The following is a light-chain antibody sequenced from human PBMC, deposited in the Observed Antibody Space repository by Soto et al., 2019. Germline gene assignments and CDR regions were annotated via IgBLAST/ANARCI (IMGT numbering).Light chain of an antibody. CDR3: SSYTSSSTPYV. CDR1: SSDVGGYNY. CDR2: DVT. Sequence: TSSDVGGYNYVSWYQQHPVKAPKLMIYDVTNRPSGVSDRFSGSKSGNTASLTISGLQAEDEADYYYSSYTSSSTPYVFGPVTKVTVL. J-gene: IGLJ1*01. V-gene: IGLV2-14*04.